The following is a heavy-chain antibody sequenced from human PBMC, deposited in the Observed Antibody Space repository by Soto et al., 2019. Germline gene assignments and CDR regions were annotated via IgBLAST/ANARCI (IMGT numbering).Heavy chain of an antibody. CDR1: CYTFTSYV. D-gene: IGHD6-6*01. V-gene: IGHV1-18*01. CDR2: ISAYNGNT. CDR3: ARDLGIAARPDYYYYYGMDV. Sequence: ASVNVSCKASCYTFTSYVISWVRQAPGEGLEWMGWISAYNGNTNYAQKLQGRVTMTTDTSTSTAYMELRSLRSDDTAVYYCARDLGIAARPDYYYYYGMDVWGQGTTVTVSS. J-gene: IGHJ6*02.